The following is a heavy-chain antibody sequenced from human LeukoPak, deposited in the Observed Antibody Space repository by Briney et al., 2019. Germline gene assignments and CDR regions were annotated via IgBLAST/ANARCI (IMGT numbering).Heavy chain of an antibody. Sequence: GGSLRLSCAASGFTFSSYWMHWVRQAPGKGLVWVSRINSDGSSTSYADSVKGRFTISRDNAKNSLYLQMNSLRAEDTALYYCARFGRPKPYYYYYYYMDVWGKGTTVTVSS. D-gene: IGHD1-14*01. V-gene: IGHV3-74*01. CDR2: INSDGSST. CDR1: GFTFSSYW. J-gene: IGHJ6*03. CDR3: ARFGRPKPYYYYYYYMDV.